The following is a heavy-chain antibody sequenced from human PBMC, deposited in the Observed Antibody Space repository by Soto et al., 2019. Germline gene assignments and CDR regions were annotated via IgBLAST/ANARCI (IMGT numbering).Heavy chain of an antibody. J-gene: IGHJ6*03. CDR2: ISWNSGSI. CDR1: GFTFDDYA. Sequence: EGQLVESGGGLVQPGRSLRLSCAASGFTFDDYAMHWVRQAPGKGLEWVSGISWNSGSIGYADSVKGRFTISRDNAKNSLYLQMNSLRAEDTALYYCATGRIVVPAAPLSHYMDVWGKGTTVTVSS. CDR3: ATGRIVVPAAPLSHYMDV. D-gene: IGHD2-2*01. V-gene: IGHV3-9*01.